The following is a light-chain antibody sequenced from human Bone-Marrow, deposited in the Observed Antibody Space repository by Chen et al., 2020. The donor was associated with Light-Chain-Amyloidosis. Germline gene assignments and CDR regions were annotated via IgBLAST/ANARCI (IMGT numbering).Light chain of an antibody. CDR1: ALPTKY. CDR2: RDT. Sequence: SYEPTQPPPVSVYPGQTARITCSGDALPTKYAYWYQQKPGQAPVLVIHRDTERPSGISERFSGSSSGTTATLTISGVQAEDEAAYHCQSADSSGTYDVVFGAGTKLTVL. CDR3: QSADSSGTYDVV. V-gene: IGLV3-25*03. J-gene: IGLJ2*01.